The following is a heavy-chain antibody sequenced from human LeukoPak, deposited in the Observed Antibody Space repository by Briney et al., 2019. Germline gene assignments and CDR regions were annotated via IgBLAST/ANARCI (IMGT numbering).Heavy chain of an antibody. CDR3: ASYDFWSGLAL. D-gene: IGHD3-3*01. J-gene: IGHJ4*02. V-gene: IGHV4-59*08. CDR2: IYYSGST. Sequence: SETLSLTCTVSGGSISSYYWSWIRQPPGKGLEWIGHIYYSGSTYYNPSLKSRVTISVDTSKNQFSLKLSSVTAADTAVYYCASYDFWSGLALWGQGTLVTVSS. CDR1: GGSISSYY.